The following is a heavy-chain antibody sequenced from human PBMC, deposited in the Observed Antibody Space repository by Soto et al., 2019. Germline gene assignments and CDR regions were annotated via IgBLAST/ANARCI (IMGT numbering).Heavy chain of an antibody. J-gene: IGHJ4*02. V-gene: IGHV4-4*02. CDR2: VYHSGST. CDR3: ATRATIDGDPY. CDR1: GDSISSPTW. D-gene: IGHD4-17*01. Sequence: QVQLQESGPGLVKPSETLSLTCDVSGDSISSPTWWTWVRQPPGKGLEWIGEVYHSGSTNYNSSLKSRVTISVDKSKNQFSLRLTSVTAADTAVYYSATRATIDGDPYWGQGTLVTVSS.